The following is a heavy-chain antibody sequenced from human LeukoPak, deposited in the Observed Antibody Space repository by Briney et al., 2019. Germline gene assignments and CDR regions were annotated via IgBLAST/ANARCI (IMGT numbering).Heavy chain of an antibody. V-gene: IGHV4-59*12. D-gene: IGHD3-10*01. Sequence: SETLSLTCTVSSGSISTYYWSWIRQSPGKGLEWIGYIYHSGSTKYNPSLKSRVTISVDTSKKQFSLKLSSVTAADTAIYYCARDAKYYYGSRTYFFFEYWGQGTLLSVSS. J-gene: IGHJ4*02. CDR1: SGSISTYY. CDR3: ARDAKYYYGSRTYFFFEY. CDR2: IYHSGST.